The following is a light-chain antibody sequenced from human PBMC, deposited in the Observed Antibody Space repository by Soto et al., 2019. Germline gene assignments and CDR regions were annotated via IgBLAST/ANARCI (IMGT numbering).Light chain of an antibody. CDR2: DAS. CDR1: QSVSSY. V-gene: IGKV3-11*01. Sequence: EIVLTQSPATLSLSPGERATLSCRASQSVSSYLAWYQQKPGQAPRLLISDASNRSTGIPARFSGSGSGTDFTLTISSLEPEDFEVYYCQQRSNWPPTFGQGTRLEIK. J-gene: IGKJ5*01. CDR3: QQRSNWPPT.